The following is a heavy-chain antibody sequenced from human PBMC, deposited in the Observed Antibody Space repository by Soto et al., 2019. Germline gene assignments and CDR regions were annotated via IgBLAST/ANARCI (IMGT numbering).Heavy chain of an antibody. CDR2: TYPSGST. CDR1: GGFISNGDYH. D-gene: IGHD5-12*01. V-gene: IGHV4-30-4*01. J-gene: IGHJ4*02. CDR3: AREGGYDSPHGC. Sequence: SETLSLTCTVSGGFISNGDYHWSWIRQPPGKGLEWIGYTYPSGSTYYNASLRSRVTISIDASKNQFSLKLNSVTAADTAVHYCAREGGYDSPHGCWGQGTLVTVSS.